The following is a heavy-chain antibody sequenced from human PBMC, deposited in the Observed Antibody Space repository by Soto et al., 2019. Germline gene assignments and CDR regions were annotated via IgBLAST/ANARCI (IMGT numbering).Heavy chain of an antibody. CDR3: ARGYPRYYYGSGTPYYYYYMDV. CDR2: INHSGST. Sequence: SETLSLTCAVYGGSFSGYYWSWIRQPPGKGLEWIGEINHSGSTNYNPSLKSRVTISVDTSKNQFSLKLSSVTAADTAVYYCARGYPRYYYGSGTPYYYYYMDVWGKGTTVTVSS. CDR1: GGSFSGYY. V-gene: IGHV4-34*01. D-gene: IGHD3-10*01. J-gene: IGHJ6*03.